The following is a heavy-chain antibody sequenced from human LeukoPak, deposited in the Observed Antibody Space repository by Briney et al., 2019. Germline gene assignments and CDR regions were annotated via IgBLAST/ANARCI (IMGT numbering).Heavy chain of an antibody. D-gene: IGHD3-3*01. V-gene: IGHV3-23*01. J-gene: IGHJ5*02. CDR2: ISGSGGST. Sequence: GGSLRLSCAASGFTFSSYAMSWVRQAPGKGLEWVSAISGSGGSTYYADSVKGRFTISRDNSKNTLYLQMNSLRAEDTAVYYCAKDLERITIFGVVSNWFDPWGQGTLVTVSS. CDR3: AKDLERITIFGVVSNWFDP. CDR1: GFTFSSYA.